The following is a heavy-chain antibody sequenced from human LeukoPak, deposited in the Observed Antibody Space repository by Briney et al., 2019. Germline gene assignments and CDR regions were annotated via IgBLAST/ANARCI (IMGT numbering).Heavy chain of an antibody. V-gene: IGHV4-34*01. D-gene: IGHD1-14*01. CDR1: GGSFSGYY. J-gene: IGHJ4*02. CDR3: ADLTGYLFDY. Sequence: SETLSLTCAVYGGSFSGYYWSWIRQPPGKGLEWIGEINHSGSTNYNPSLKSRVTISVDTSKNQFSLKLSSVTAADTAVYYCADLTGYLFDYWGQGTLVTVSS. CDR2: INHSGST.